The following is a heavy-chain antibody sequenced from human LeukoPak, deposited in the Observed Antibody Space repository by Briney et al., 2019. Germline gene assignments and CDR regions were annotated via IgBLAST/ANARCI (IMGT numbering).Heavy chain of an antibody. CDR3: ARDVIRYCTSDSCHSWFDS. V-gene: IGHV1-69*05. J-gene: IGHJ5*01. CDR2: IVPIFETT. D-gene: IGHD2-2*01. CDR1: GGTFSSYG. Sequence: SVKVSCKTSGGTFSSYGISWVRQAPGQGLEWMGGIVPIFETTNYAQKFQGRVTITTDESTDTAYMELTSLTSEDTAVYYCARDVIRYCTSDSCHSWFDSWGQGTLVAVCS.